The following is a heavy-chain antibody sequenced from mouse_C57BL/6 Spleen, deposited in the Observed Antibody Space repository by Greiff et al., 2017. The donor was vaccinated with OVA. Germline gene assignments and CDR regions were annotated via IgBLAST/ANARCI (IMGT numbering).Heavy chain of an antibody. J-gene: IGHJ2*01. CDR2: ISSGSSTI. Sequence: EVQRVESGGGLVKPGGSLKLSCAASGFTFSDYGMHWVRQAPEKGLEWVAYISSGSSTIYYADTVKGRFTISRDKAKNTLFLQMTSLRSEDTAMDYCARRGDYGYFDYGGQGTTLTVSS. CDR3: ARRGDYGYFDY. D-gene: IGHD2-4*01. CDR1: GFTFSDYG. V-gene: IGHV5-17*01.